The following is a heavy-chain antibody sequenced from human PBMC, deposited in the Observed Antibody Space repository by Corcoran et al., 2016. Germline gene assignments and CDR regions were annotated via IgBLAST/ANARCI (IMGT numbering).Heavy chain of an antibody. CDR3: ARRRVPARGGAVDY. Sequence: QVQLQESGPGLVETSETLSLTCNVSGGSISSYYWSWIRQPAGKGLEYIGRLHTSGSTNYNPSLQSRVTMSVDMSKNQFSLMLTSVPAADTAVYYCARRRVPARGGAVDYWGQGTLVTVSS. D-gene: IGHD2-2*01. CDR1: GGSISSYY. V-gene: IGHV4-4*07. CDR2: LHTSGST. J-gene: IGHJ4*02.